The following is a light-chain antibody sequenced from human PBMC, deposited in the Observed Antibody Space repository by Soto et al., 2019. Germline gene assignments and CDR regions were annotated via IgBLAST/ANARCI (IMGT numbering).Light chain of an antibody. J-gene: IGKJ1*01. Sequence: EIVLTQSPGTLSLSPGERATLSCRASQSVSSSYLAWYQPKRGQAPRLLIYDASSRAAGIPDRFSGSGSGTDCTLTISRMEPEDFAVYYCKQYGSSPGTFGQGTKVEIK. CDR3: KQYGSSPGT. V-gene: IGKV3-20*01. CDR2: DAS. CDR1: QSVSSSY.